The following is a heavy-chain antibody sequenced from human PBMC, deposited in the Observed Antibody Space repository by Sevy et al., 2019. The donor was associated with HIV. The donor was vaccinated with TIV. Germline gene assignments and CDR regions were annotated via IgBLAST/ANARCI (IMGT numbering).Heavy chain of an antibody. CDR3: ARVHNFGVVIIGDYGMDV. D-gene: IGHD3-3*01. CDR2: MNPNSGNT. CDR1: GYTFTSYD. Sequence: ASVKVSCKASGYTFTSYDINWVRQATGQGLEWMGWMNPNSGNTGYAQKFQGRVTMTRNTSISTAYMELSSLRSEDTAVYYSARVHNFGVVIIGDYGMDVWGQGTTVTVSS. V-gene: IGHV1-8*01. J-gene: IGHJ6*02.